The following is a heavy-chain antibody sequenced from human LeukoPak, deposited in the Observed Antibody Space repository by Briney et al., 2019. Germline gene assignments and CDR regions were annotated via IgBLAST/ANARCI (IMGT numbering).Heavy chain of an antibody. J-gene: IGHJ4*02. CDR1: GFTFSSYA. CDR2: ISYDGSNK. V-gene: IGHV3-30*01. D-gene: IGHD6-6*01. Sequence: GRSLRLSCAASGFTFSSYAMHWVRQAPGKGLEWVAVISYDGSNKYYADSVKGRFTISRDNSKNTLYLQMNSLRAEDTAVYYCAESREKYGQTPTDSSSSLDYWGQGTLVTVSS. CDR3: AESREKYGQTPTDSSSSLDY.